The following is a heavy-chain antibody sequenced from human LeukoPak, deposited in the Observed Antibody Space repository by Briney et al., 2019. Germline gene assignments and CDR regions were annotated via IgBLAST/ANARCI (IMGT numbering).Heavy chain of an antibody. CDR2: ISYDGSNK. CDR1: GFTFSSYG. D-gene: IGHD6-19*01. J-gene: IGHJ6*02. Sequence: GGSLRLSCAASGFTFSSYGMHWVRQAPGKGLEWVAVISYDGSNKYYADPVKGRFTISRDNSKNTLYLQMNSLRAEDTAVYYCAKDLIGAERLVRTRDYYYYYGMDVWGQGTTVTVSS. CDR3: AKDLIGAERLVRTRDYYYYYGMDV. V-gene: IGHV3-30*18.